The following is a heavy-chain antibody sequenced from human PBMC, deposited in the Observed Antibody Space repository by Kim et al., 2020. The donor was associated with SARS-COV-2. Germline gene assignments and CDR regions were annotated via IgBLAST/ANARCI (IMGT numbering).Heavy chain of an antibody. J-gene: IGHJ4*02. CDR1: GYTFTSYD. CDR3: ARVRDDSSGYYYDY. D-gene: IGHD3-22*01. Sequence: ASVKVSCKASGYTFTSYDINWVRQATGQGLEWMGWMNPNSGNTGYAQKFQGRVTMTRNTSISTAYMELSSLRSEDTAVYYCARVRDDSSGYYYDYWGQGTLVTVSS. CDR2: MNPNSGNT. V-gene: IGHV1-8*01.